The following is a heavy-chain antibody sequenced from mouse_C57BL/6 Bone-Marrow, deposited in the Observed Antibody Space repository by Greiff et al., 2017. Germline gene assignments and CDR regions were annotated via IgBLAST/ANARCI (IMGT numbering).Heavy chain of an antibody. CDR1: GYAFSSSW. CDR2: IYPGDGDT. V-gene: IGHV1-82*01. D-gene: IGHD2-4*01. CDR3: AVYDYESFAY. Sequence: VQGVESGPELVKPGASVKISCKASGYAFSSSWMNWVKQRPGKGLEWIGRIYPGDGDTNYTGKFKGKATLTADKSSSTAYMQLSSLTSEDSAVYFCAVYDYESFAYWGQGTLVTVSA. J-gene: IGHJ3*01.